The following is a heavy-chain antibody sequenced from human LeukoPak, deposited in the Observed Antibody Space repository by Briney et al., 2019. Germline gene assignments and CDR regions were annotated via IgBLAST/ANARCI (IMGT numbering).Heavy chain of an antibody. CDR2: IIPIFGTA. J-gene: IGHJ5*02. V-gene: IGHV1-69*13. Sequence: SVKVSCKASGGTFSSYAISWVRQAPGQGLEWMGGIIPIFGTANYAQKFQGRVTITADESTSTAYMELSSLRSEDTAVYYCAREYYDFWSGYYSNWFDPWGQGTLVTVSS. D-gene: IGHD3-3*01. CDR3: AREYYDFWSGYYSNWFDP. CDR1: GGTFSSYA.